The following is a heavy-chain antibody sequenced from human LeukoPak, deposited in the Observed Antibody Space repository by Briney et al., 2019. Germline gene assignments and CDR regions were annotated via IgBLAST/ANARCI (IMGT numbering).Heavy chain of an antibody. CDR3: ARDAVDTANAV. CDR1: GFTFTTYW. D-gene: IGHD5-18*01. V-gene: IGHV3-74*01. Sequence: GGSLRLSCAASGFTFTTYWMHWVRQAPGKGLVWVSHINSDGSITSYANSVKGRFTISRDNAKNTLYLQMNSLRAEDTAVYYCARDAVDTANAVWGQGTTVTVSS. CDR2: INSDGSIT. J-gene: IGHJ6*02.